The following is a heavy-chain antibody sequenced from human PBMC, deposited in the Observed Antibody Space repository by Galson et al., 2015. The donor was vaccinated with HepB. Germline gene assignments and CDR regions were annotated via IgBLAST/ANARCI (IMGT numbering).Heavy chain of an antibody. Sequence: SLRLSCAASGFTFSSYWMSWVRQAPGKGLEWVANIKQDGSEKYYVDSVKGRFTISRDNAKNSLYLQMNSLRAEDTAVYYCARVHYDFWSGYSNNAFDIWGQGTMVTVSS. CDR1: GFTFSSYW. V-gene: IGHV3-7*04. D-gene: IGHD3-3*01. CDR3: ARVHYDFWSGYSNNAFDI. J-gene: IGHJ3*02. CDR2: IKQDGSEK.